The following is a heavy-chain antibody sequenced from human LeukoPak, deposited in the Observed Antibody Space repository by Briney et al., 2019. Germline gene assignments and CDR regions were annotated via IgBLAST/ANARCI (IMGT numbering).Heavy chain of an antibody. V-gene: IGHV4-31*03. Sequence: SETLSLTCTVSGGSISSGGYYWSWIRQHPGKGLEWIGYIYYSGSTYYNPSLKSRVTISVDTSKNQFSLKLSSVTAADTAVYYCARGWGSSGWSPYWYFDLWGRGTLVTVSS. CDR2: IYYSGST. J-gene: IGHJ2*01. D-gene: IGHD6-19*01. CDR1: GGSISSGGYY. CDR3: ARGWGSSGWSPYWYFDL.